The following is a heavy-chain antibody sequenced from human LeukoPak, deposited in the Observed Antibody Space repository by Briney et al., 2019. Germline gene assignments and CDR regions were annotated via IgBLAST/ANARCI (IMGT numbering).Heavy chain of an antibody. D-gene: IGHD4-23*01. CDR3: GGWPNTYGGNFDS. J-gene: IGHJ5*01. CDR2: IYYSGST. Sequence: SETLSLTWTVSGGSISSYYWSWIRQPPGKGLEWIGYIYYSGSTNYNPSLKSRVTISVDKSKNQFSLKLSSVTPADPAVNSGGGWPNTYGGNFDSWGQGTRFTVPS. V-gene: IGHV4-59*01. CDR1: GGSISSYY.